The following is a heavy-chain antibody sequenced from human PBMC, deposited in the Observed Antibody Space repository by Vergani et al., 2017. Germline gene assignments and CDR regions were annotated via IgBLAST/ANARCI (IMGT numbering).Heavy chain of an antibody. CDR3: ARDDCSGGSCSEDGY. V-gene: IGHV1-69*12. CDR1: GGTFSSYA. CDR2: IIAIFGTA. Sequence: QVQLVQSGAEVKKPGSSVKVSCKASGGTFSSYAISWVRQAPRQGLEWMGGIIAIFGTANYAQKFQGRVTITADESTRTAYMELSSLGSEDTAVYYCARDDCSGGSCSEDGYWGQGTLVTVSS. J-gene: IGHJ4*02. D-gene: IGHD2-15*01.